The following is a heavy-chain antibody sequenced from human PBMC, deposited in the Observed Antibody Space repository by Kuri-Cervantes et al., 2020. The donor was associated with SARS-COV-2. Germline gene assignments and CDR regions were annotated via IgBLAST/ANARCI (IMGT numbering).Heavy chain of an antibody. CDR1: GFTFSSYS. Sequence: GGSLRLSCAASGFTFSSYSMNWVRQAPGKGLEWVSSISSSSSYIYYADSVKGRFTISRDNAKNSLYLQVNSLRAEDTAVYYCAGLYSSSWSYDYWGQGTLVTVSS. V-gene: IGHV3-21*01. CDR3: AGLYSSSWSYDY. D-gene: IGHD6-13*01. J-gene: IGHJ4*02. CDR2: ISSSSSYI.